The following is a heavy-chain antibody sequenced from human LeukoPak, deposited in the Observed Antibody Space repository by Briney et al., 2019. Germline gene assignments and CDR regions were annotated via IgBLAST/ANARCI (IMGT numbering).Heavy chain of an antibody. Sequence: PTASVKVSCKASGGTFSSYAISWVRQAPGQGLEWMGGIIPIFGTANYAQKFKGRVTITADESTSTAYMELSSLRSEDTAVYYCARKQMTSDYYYGMDVWGKGTTVTVSS. CDR2: IIPIFGTA. CDR3: ARKQMTSDYYYGMDV. J-gene: IGHJ6*04. D-gene: IGHD1/OR15-1a*01. CDR1: GGTFSSYA. V-gene: IGHV1-69*01.